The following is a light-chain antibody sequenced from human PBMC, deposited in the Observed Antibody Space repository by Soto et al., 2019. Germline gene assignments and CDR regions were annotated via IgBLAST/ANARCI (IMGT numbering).Light chain of an antibody. CDR3: SSYTSSSTYV. CDR1: STNVGSYNR. CDR2: EVS. V-gene: IGLV2-18*02. J-gene: IGLJ1*01. Sequence: QSVLAQQPSVSGAPGKGVPISCTGTSTNVGSYNRVSWYQQPPGTAPKLMIYEVSNRPSGVPDRFSGSKSGNTASLTISGLQAEDEADYYCSSYTSSSTYVFGTGTKVTVL.